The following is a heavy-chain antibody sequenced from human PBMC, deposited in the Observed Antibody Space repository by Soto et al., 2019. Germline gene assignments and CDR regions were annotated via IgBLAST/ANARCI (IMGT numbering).Heavy chain of an antibody. D-gene: IGHD6-19*01. CDR3: AXXXXXXAVPGHYYYGMDV. CDR2: ISSSSSYI. J-gene: IGHJ6*02. V-gene: IGHV3-21*01. CDR1: GFTFSSYS. Sequence: EVQLVESGGGLVKPGGSLRLSCAASGFTFSSYSMNWVRQAPGKGLEWVSSISSSSSYIYYADSVKGRFTISRDNAKNSLYLQMNSLRAEDTAVYYCAXXXXXXAVPGHYYYGMDVWGQGTTVTVSS.